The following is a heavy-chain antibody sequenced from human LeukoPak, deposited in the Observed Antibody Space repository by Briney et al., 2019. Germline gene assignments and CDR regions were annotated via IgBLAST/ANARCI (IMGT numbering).Heavy chain of an antibody. CDR3: ARFHGSGADSMDV. V-gene: IGHV1-2*02. CDR1: GYTFTGYY. CDR2: INPNSGGT. D-gene: IGHD3-10*01. Sequence: ASVKVSCKASGYTFTGYYMHWVRQAPGQGLEWMGWINPNSGGTNYAQKFQGRVTMTRGTSISTAYMELSRLRSDDTAVYYCARFHGSGADSMDVWGQGTTVTVSS. J-gene: IGHJ6*02.